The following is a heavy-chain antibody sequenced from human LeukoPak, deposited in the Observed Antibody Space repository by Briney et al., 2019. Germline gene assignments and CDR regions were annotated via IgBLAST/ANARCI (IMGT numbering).Heavy chain of an antibody. D-gene: IGHD6-13*01. V-gene: IGHV4-59*01. CDR3: ARVRPVGSSWSFDY. CDR1: GRSLSSYY. J-gene: IGHJ4*02. Sequence: PSETLSLTCTVSGRSLSSYYGSWVRQPPGKGLEGIGYIYYNGSTNYNPYLKSRVTISVDTANKQFSLKLSSVTAGDTAVYYCARVRPVGSSWSFDYWGQGTLVSVPS. CDR2: IYYNGST.